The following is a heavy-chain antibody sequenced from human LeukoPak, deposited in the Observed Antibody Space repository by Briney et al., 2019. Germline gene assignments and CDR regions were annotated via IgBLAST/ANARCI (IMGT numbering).Heavy chain of an antibody. V-gene: IGHV3-20*04. CDR3: ARGGTVTTFDY. J-gene: IGHJ4*02. CDR1: GFTFDDYA. D-gene: IGHD4-11*01. CDR2: VNWNGGRK. Sequence: GGSLRLSCAASGFTFDDYAMTWVRQPPGKGLEWVSTVNWNGGRKIYADSVKGRFTISRDNAKNSLYLQMSSLRADDTAFYYCARGGTVTTFDYWGQGTLVTVSS.